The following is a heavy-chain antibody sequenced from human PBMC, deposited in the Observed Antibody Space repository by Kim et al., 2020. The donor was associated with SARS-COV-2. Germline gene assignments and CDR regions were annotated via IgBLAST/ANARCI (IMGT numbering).Heavy chain of an antibody. D-gene: IGHD2-2*01. Sequence: GGSLRLSCAASGFTFSSYSMNWVRQAPGKGLEWVSSISSSSSYIYYADSVKGRFTISRDNAKNSLYLQMNSLRAEDTAVYYCASMGDIVVVPAAIGKVDAFDIWGQGTMVTVSS. CDR3: ASMGDIVVVPAAIGKVDAFDI. CDR1: GFTFSSYS. V-gene: IGHV3-21*01. J-gene: IGHJ3*02. CDR2: ISSSSSYI.